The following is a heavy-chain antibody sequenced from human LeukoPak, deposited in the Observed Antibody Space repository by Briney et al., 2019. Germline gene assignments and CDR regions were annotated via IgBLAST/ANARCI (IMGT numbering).Heavy chain of an antibody. J-gene: IGHJ4*02. CDR1: GGSISSFY. CDR2: IYYSGSA. V-gene: IGHV4-59*05. Sequence: SETLSLTCTVSGGSISSFYWSWIRQPPGKGLEWIGSIYYSGSAYYNPSLKSRVTISVDTSKNQFSLKLSSVTAADTAVFYCARHLTYCGGDCFFDYWGQGTQVTVSS. D-gene: IGHD2-21*02. CDR3: ARHLTYCGGDCFFDY.